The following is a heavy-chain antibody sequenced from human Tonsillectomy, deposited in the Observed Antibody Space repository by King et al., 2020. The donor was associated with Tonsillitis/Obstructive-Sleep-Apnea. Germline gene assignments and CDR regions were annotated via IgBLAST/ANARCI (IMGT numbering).Heavy chain of an antibody. CDR1: GGTFSSYA. J-gene: IGHJ4*02. D-gene: IGHD4-23*01. V-gene: IGHV1-69*10. CDR3: ASAGNGDFDY. CDR2: IIPVLAIP. Sequence: QLVQSGAEVKKPGSSVTVSCKASGGTFSSYAIGWVRQAPGQGLEWMGGIIPVLAIPNYAQKFQGRVTITADVSTSTAYMELSSLRSEDTAVYYWASAGNGDFDYWGQGTLVTVSS.